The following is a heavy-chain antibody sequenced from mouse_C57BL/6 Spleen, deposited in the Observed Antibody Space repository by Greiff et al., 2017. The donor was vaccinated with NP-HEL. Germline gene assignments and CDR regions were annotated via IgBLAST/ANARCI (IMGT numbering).Heavy chain of an antibody. CDR2: ISNGGGST. Sequence: EVMLVESGGGLVQPGGSLKLSCAASGFTFSDYYMYWVRQTPEKRLEWVAYISNGGGSTYYPDTVKGRFTISRDNAKNTLYLQMSRLKSEDTAMYYCARPNYYGSSPWFAYWGQGTLVTVSA. CDR3: ARPNYYGSSPWFAY. D-gene: IGHD1-1*01. CDR1: GFTFSDYY. J-gene: IGHJ3*01. V-gene: IGHV5-12*01.